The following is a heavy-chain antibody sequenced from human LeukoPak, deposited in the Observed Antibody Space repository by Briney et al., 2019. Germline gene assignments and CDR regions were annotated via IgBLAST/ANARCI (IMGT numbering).Heavy chain of an antibody. V-gene: IGHV3-30*18. D-gene: IGHD6-19*01. CDR2: ISYDGSNK. CDR1: GFTFSSYG. J-gene: IGHJ4*02. CDR3: AKEQQWLPRRGYYFDY. Sequence: PGRSLRLSCAASGFTFSSYGMHWVRQAPGKGLEWVTVISYDGSNKYYADSVKGRFTISRDNSKNTLYLQMNSLRAEDTAVYYCAKEQQWLPRRGYYFDYWGQGTLVTVSS.